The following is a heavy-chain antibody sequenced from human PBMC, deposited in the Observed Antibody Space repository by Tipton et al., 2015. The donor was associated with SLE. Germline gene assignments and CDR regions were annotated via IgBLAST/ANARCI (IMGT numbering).Heavy chain of an antibody. CDR1: GGSFSGYY. CDR2: INHSGST. V-gene: IGHV4-34*01. J-gene: IGHJ4*02. Sequence: TLSLTCAVYGGSFSGYYWSWIRQPPGKGLEWIGEINHSGSTNYNPSLKSRVTISVDTSKNQFSLKLSSVTAADMAVYYCARGVGATVYWGQGTLVTVSS. CDR3: ARGVGATVY. D-gene: IGHD1-26*01.